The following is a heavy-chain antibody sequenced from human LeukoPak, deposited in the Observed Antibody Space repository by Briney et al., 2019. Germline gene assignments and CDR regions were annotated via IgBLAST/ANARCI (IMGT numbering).Heavy chain of an antibody. D-gene: IGHD2-2*01. J-gene: IGHJ4*02. CDR2: ISGSGGST. V-gene: IGHV3-23*01. CDR1: GFTFSSYA. CDR3: AATVKRIVAVPGDY. Sequence: PTGGSLRLSCAASGFTFSSYAMSWVRQAPGKGLEWVSAISGSGGSTYYADSVKGRFTISRDNSKNTLYLQMNSLRAEDTAVYYCAATVKRIVAVPGDYWGQGTLVTVSS.